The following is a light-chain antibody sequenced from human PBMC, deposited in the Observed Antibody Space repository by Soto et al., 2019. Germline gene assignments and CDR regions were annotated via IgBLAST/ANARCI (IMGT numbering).Light chain of an antibody. Sequence: IVLTQSPGSLSLSPGERATLSCRASQSVDSTFFAWYQKKPGQAPRLLIYGASKRATGVPDRFSGSGSGTDFTITISILEPEDFAVYYCQQYMSSVTFGQGTKVDI. CDR2: GAS. CDR3: QQYMSSVT. V-gene: IGKV3-20*01. CDR1: QSVDSTF. J-gene: IGKJ1*01.